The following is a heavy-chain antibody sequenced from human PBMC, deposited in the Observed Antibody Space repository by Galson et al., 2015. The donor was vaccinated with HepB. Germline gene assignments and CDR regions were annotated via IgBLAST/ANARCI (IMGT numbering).Heavy chain of an antibody. D-gene: IGHD4-17*01. CDR3: ARVADADYGDHSHFDS. V-gene: IGHV3-33*01. CDR2: VWYDGSTK. Sequence: SLRLSCAASGFSFSSFGMHWVRQAPGKGLEWVALVWYDGSTKYYADSVKGRLTISRDNAQNSLYLQINSLRAEDTAVYYCARVADADYGDHSHFDSWGQGTLVTVSS. J-gene: IGHJ4*02. CDR1: GFSFSSFG.